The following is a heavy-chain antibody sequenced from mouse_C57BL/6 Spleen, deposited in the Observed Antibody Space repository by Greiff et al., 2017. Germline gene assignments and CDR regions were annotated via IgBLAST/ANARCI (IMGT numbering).Heavy chain of an antibody. CDR3: ARLDYDVSAY. CDR2: NDPSDSYT. CDR1: GYTFTSYW. J-gene: IGHJ3*01. D-gene: IGHD2-4*01. Sequence: QVQLQQPGAELVMPAASVTLSCKASGYTFTSYWLRWVKQRPGQGLVWIVANDPSDSYTNYNQKFKVKTTLTVDKSSSTAYMQLSSQTSEDSAVYYCARLDYDVSAYWGQGTLVTVSA. V-gene: IGHV1-69*01.